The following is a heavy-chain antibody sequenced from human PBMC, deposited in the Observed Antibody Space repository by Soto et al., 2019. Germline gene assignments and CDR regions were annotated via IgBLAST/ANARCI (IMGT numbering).Heavy chain of an antibody. D-gene: IGHD3-10*01. Sequence: SETLSLTCTVSGGSISSSSDYWDWIRQPPGKGLEWIGSIYYSGSTNYNPSLKSRVTISVDTSKNQFSLKLSSVTAADTAVYYCARVRRITMVRGGSGGYGYYYGMDVWGQGTTVTVSS. V-gene: IGHV4-39*07. J-gene: IGHJ6*02. CDR1: GGSISSSSDY. CDR3: ARVRRITMVRGGSGGYGYYYGMDV. CDR2: IYYSGST.